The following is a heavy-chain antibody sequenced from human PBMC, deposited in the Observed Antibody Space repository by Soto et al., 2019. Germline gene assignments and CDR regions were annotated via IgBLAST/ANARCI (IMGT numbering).Heavy chain of an antibody. CDR2: IYSGGST. D-gene: IGHD6-19*01. Sequence: GGSLRLSCAASGFTVSSNYMSWVRQAPGKGLEWVSVIYSGGSTYYADSVKGRFTISRDNSKNTLYLQMNSLRPEDTAVYYCARVPYRSGWAFDYWGQGALVTVSS. CDR1: GFTVSSNY. CDR3: ARVPYRSGWAFDY. J-gene: IGHJ4*02. V-gene: IGHV3-53*05.